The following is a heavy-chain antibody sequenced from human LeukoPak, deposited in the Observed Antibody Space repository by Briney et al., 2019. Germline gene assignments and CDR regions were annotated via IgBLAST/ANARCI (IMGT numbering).Heavy chain of an antibody. CDR2: IYRGGST. D-gene: IGHD3-3*01. CDR3: ARDRYDFWSGTLDY. J-gene: IGHJ4*02. CDR1: GSTVSSKY. Sequence: PGGSLRLSCAASGSTVSSKYMSWVCQAPGKGLEWVSVIYRGGSTYYADSVKGRFTISRDNSKNTLYLQMNSLRGEDTAVYYCARDRYDFWSGTLDYWGQGTLVTVSS. V-gene: IGHV3-66*01.